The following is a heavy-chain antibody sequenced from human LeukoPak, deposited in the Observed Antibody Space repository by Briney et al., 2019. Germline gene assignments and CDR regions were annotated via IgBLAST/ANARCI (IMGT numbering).Heavy chain of an antibody. V-gene: IGHV2-70*04. Sequence: SGPTLVNPTQTLTLTCTFSGFSLSTSGMRVGWIRQPPGKALEWLARIDWNDDKFYSTSLKTRHTISKDTSKNQVVLTMTNMDPVDTATYYCARIPTGGYFDYWGQGSLVTVSS. CDR1: GFSLSTSGMR. CDR2: IDWNDDK. D-gene: IGHD2-15*01. CDR3: ARIPTGGYFDY. J-gene: IGHJ4*02.